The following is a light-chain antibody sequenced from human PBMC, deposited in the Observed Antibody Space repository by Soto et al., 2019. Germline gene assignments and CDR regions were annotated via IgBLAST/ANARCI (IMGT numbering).Light chain of an antibody. CDR1: SSDIGSNY. Sequence: QSVLTQPPSASGTPGQRVTISCSGSSSDIGSNYVYWYKQLPGTAPELLIFKDNRRPSGVPDRFSGSKSGTSASLAISGLRSEDEDDYYCAAWDDSLSGRVFGGGTKLTVL. CDR3: AAWDDSLSGRV. CDR2: KDN. J-gene: IGLJ3*02. V-gene: IGLV1-47*01.